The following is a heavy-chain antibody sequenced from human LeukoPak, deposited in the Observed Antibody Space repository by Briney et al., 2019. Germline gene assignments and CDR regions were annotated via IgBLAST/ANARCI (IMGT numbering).Heavy chain of an antibody. CDR3: ARDRAIVGATWAAFDI. CDR1: GGTFSSYA. CDR2: IIPIFGTA. Sequence: GASVKVSCKASGGTFSSYAISWVRQAPGQGLEWMGGIIPIFGTANYAQKFQGRVTITTDESTSTAYMELSSLRSEDTAVYYCARDRAIVGATWAAFDIWGQGTMVTVSS. V-gene: IGHV1-69*05. D-gene: IGHD1-26*01. J-gene: IGHJ3*02.